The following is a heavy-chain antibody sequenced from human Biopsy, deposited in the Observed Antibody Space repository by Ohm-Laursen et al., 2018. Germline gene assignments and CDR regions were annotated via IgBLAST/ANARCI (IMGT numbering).Heavy chain of an antibody. J-gene: IGHJ4*02. CDR1: GFTFDDHV. CDR3: VRGYSSSWSGYLDH. Sequence: RSLRLSCAASGFTFDDHVMHWVRQAPGKGLERVSGISWDGGSGGYADSVKGRFTISRDNAKNSLFLQMNSLTTEDTALYYCVRGYSSSWSGYLDHWGQGTLVTVSS. D-gene: IGHD3-3*01. V-gene: IGHV3-9*01. CDR2: ISWDGGSG.